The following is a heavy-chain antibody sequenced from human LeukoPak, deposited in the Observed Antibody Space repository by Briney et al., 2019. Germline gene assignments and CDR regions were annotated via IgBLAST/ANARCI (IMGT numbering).Heavy chain of an antibody. CDR2: ISYDGSNK. CDR1: GFTFSSYA. D-gene: IGHD3-16*01. CDR3: AGGYYYDY. V-gene: IGHV3-30-3*01. J-gene: IGHJ4*02. Sequence: RRSLRLSCAASGFTFSSYAMHWVRQAPGKGLEWVAVISYDGSNKYYADSVKGRFTISRDNSKNTLYLQMNSLRAEDTAVYYCAGGYYYDYWGQGTLVTVSS.